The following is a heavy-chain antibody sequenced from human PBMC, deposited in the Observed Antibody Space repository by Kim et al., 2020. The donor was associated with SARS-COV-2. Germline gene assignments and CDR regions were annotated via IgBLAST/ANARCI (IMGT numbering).Heavy chain of an antibody. Sequence: GGSLRLSCSTSGFTFSNYAIHWVRQSPGGRLEWVAGEWYQGRNTYYLDSVKGRFIIVRDNSKRTVSLQMNSLRADDTAVYHCASVDLGYTFCSGPFDNLG. CDR3: ASVDLGYTFCSGPFDN. CDR1: GFTFSNYA. J-gene: IGHJ4*01. CDR2: EWYQGRNT. D-gene: IGHD5-18*01. V-gene: IGHV3-33*03.